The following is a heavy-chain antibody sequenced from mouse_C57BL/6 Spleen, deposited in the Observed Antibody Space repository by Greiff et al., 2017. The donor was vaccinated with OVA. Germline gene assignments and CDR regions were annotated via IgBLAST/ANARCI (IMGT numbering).Heavy chain of an antibody. CDR1: GFTFSDYG. CDR3: ARWGTTVVATGGFDY. D-gene: IGHD1-1*01. Sequence: EVMLVESGGGLVKPGGSLKLSCAASGFTFSDYGMHWVRQAPEKGLEWVAYISSGSSTIYYADTVKGRFTISRDNAKNPLFLQMSRLRTEETAMEYGARWGTTVVATGGFDYWGQGTTLTVSS. J-gene: IGHJ2*01. V-gene: IGHV5-17*01. CDR2: ISSGSSTI.